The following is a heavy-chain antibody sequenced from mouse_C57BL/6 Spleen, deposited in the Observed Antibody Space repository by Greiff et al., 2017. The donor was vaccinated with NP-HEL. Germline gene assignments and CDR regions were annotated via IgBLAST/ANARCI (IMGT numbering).Heavy chain of an antibody. CDR3: ASYYYGSSQYYYAMDY. J-gene: IGHJ4*01. D-gene: IGHD1-1*01. Sequence: EVQLQQSGPVLVKPGASVNMSCKASGYTFTDYYMKWVKQSHGKSLEWIGVINPYNGGTSYNQKFKGKATLTVDKSSSTAYMELNSLTSEDSAVYYCASYYYGSSQYYYAMDYWGQGTSVTVSS. CDR2: INPYNGGT. CDR1: GYTFTDYY. V-gene: IGHV1-19*01.